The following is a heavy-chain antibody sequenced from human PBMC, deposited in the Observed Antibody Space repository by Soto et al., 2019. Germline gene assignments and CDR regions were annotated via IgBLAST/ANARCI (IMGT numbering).Heavy chain of an antibody. CDR1: GFTFSSYW. CDR2: IEGDGSST. CDR3: AREGLDTAGFFDV. Sequence: LRLSCAASGFTFSSYWMHWVRQAPGKGLEWVSRIEGDGSSTTSADSVKGRFTVSRDGARNTLYLQMSSLRADDTAIYYCAREGLDTAGFFDVWGQGTMVTVSS. V-gene: IGHV3-74*01. J-gene: IGHJ3*01. D-gene: IGHD6-13*01.